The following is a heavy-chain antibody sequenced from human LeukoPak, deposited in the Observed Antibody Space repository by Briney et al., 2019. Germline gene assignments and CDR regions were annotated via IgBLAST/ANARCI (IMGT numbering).Heavy chain of an antibody. J-gene: IGHJ4*02. CDR3: ARDSNNYDSSGHDY. CDR1: GYIFTSYG. CDR2: ISTHSGNT. Sequence: ASVRVCCKASGYIFTSYGVTWVREAPAQGLEWMGWISTHSGNTNYARTVQGRVSMTTETSTSTANMELRSLRSDDTAVYYCARDSNNYDSSGHDYWGQGTLVTVCS. V-gene: IGHV1-18*01. D-gene: IGHD3-22*01.